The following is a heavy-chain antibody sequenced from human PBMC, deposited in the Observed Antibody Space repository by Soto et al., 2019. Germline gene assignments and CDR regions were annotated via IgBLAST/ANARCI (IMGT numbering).Heavy chain of an antibody. CDR1: GFTFSSYW. V-gene: IGHV3-74*01. Sequence: EVQLVESGGDLVQPGGSLRLSCAASGFTFSSYWMHWVRQAPGKGLVWVSRVKSDGSTYYADSVKGRFTISRDNAKNTLYLQMNSLTVEDTAVYYCARGLRGNYGSDVWGQGTMVTVSS. CDR2: VKSDGST. D-gene: IGHD1-1*01. J-gene: IGHJ3*01. CDR3: ARGLRGNYGSDV.